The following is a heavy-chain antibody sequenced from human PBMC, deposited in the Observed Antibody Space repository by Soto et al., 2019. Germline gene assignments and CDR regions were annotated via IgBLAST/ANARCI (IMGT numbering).Heavy chain of an antibody. Sequence: PGGSLRLSCAASGFTFSSYSMNWVRQAPGKGLEWVSSISSSSSYIYYADSVKGRFTISRDNAKNSLYLQMNSLRAEDTAVYYCARDMYYDILTGYGLDYWGQGTLVTVSS. D-gene: IGHD3-9*01. CDR1: GFTFSSYS. V-gene: IGHV3-21*01. CDR2: ISSSSSYI. CDR3: ARDMYYDILTGYGLDY. J-gene: IGHJ4*02.